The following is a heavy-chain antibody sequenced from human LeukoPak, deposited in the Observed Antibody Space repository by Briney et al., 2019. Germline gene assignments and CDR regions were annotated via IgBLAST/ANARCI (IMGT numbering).Heavy chain of an antibody. Sequence: GASVKVSCKASGYTFTSYDITWVRQATGQGLEWMGWMNPNSGNTGYAQKFQGRVTITRNTSISTAYMELNSLSSDDTAVYYCARGVSGSSPYYYYYTDVWGKGTTVAVSS. CDR3: ARGVSGSSPYYYYYTDV. V-gene: IGHV1-8*03. D-gene: IGHD1-26*01. CDR2: MNPNSGNT. J-gene: IGHJ6*03. CDR1: GYTFTSYD.